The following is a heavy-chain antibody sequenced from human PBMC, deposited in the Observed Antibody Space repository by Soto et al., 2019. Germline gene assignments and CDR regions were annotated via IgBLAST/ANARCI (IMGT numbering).Heavy chain of an antibody. D-gene: IGHD2-8*01. Sequence: DVQLLESGGGLVQPGGSLRLSCATSGFPFSTYAMTWVRQAPGKGLEWVSGISDGGGSTYYADSVKGRFTISSDTSKNTLYLHMNSLRAEDTAVYYCARVFCSNGVCYMGHFDYWGQGTLVTVSS. J-gene: IGHJ4*02. V-gene: IGHV3-23*01. CDR1: GFPFSTYA. CDR2: ISDGGGST. CDR3: ARVFCSNGVCYMGHFDY.